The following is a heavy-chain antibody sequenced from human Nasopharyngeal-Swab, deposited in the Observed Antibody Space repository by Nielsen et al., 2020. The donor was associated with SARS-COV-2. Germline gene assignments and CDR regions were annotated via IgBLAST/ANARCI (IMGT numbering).Heavy chain of an antibody. J-gene: IGHJ3*02. D-gene: IGHD2-21*02. CDR2: IKQDGSEA. CDR1: GFPFSVYW. CDR3: VRERLTGDGAFDI. V-gene: IGHV3-7*01. Sequence: GESLKISCAASGFPFSVYWMTWVRQAPGGGLEWVANIKQDGSEAFYADSVKGRFTISRDNAKRSLYLQLNSLSADDTALFYCVRERLTGDGAFDIWGQGTMVTVSS.